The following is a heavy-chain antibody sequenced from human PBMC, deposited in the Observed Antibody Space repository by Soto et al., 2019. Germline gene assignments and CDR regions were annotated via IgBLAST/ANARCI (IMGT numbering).Heavy chain of an antibody. CDR2: ISSDGNNK. D-gene: IGHD6-13*01. CDR1: GFTFSTYS. Sequence: QVQLVESGGGVVQPGRSLRLSCAASGFTFSTYSMHWVRQAPGKGLEWVAVISSDGNNKYFTDSMKGRFTISRDNSKNPLYLQVNSLRTEDSAVYYCARDGGKAEPGTFDYWGQGTLVTVSS. J-gene: IGHJ4*02. CDR3: ARDGGKAEPGTFDY. V-gene: IGHV3-30-3*01.